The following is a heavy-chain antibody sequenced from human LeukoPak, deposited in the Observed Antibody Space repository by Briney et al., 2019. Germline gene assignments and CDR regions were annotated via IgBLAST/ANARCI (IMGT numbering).Heavy chain of an antibody. J-gene: IGHJ4*02. V-gene: IGHV4-39*07. CDR1: GGSISSSSYY. CDR2: IYYDGST. D-gene: IGHD6-19*01. CDR3: ARRVVAVAAPDEY. Sequence: PSETLSLTCTVSGGSISSSSYYWGWIRQPPGKGLEWIGNIYYDGSTFYNPSLKSRVTISVDTSKNQFSLKLSSVTAADTAVYYCARRVVAVAAPDEYWGQGTLVTVSS.